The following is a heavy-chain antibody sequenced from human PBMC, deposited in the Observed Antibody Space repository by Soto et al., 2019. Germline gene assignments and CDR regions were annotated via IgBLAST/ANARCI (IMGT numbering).Heavy chain of an antibody. CDR3: AREDHIAVYHFDF. Sequence: SLTLSLPCTVSGGCINSYYWSWIRQPPGKGLEWIGDIYYRGSTNYNPSLKSRVTISVDRPKNQFSLRLSSVTAADAAVYYCAREDHIAVYHFDFWGQGSLVTVSS. V-gene: IGHV4-59*01. D-gene: IGHD6-19*01. J-gene: IGHJ4*02. CDR1: GGCINSYY. CDR2: IYYRGST.